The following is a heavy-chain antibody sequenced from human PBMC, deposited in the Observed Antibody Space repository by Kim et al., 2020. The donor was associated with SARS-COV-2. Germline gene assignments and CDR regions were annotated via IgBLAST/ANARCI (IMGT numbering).Heavy chain of an antibody. CDR3: VRAYSSATYYNIGPGDY. CDR1: GFSFSSYW. Sequence: GGSLRLSCAASGFSFSSYWMHWVRQPPGKGLVWVSHINSDGSGTNYADSVTGRFIISRDNTKNTLYLQMNSLRDDDTAVYYCVRAYSSATYYNIGPGDYWGQETLVTVSS. CDR2: INSDGSGT. J-gene: IGHJ4*02. D-gene: IGHD3-10*01. V-gene: IGHV3-74*01.